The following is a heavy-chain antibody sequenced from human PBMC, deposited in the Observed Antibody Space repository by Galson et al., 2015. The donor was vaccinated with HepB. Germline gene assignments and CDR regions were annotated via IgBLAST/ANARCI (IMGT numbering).Heavy chain of an antibody. CDR1: GFTFSSYS. J-gene: IGHJ6*02. CDR2: ISSSSGTI. V-gene: IGHV3-48*04. D-gene: IGHD6-19*01. CDR3: ARDGDRWRAVAGSMDV. Sequence: SLRLSCAASGFTFSSYSMNWVRQAPGKGLEWVSYISSSSGTIYYADSVKGRFTISRDNAKNSPYLQMNSLRAEDTAVYYCARDGDRWRAVAGSMDVGGQGTTATVSS.